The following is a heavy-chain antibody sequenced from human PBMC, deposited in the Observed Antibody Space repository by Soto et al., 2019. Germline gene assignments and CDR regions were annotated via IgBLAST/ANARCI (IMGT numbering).Heavy chain of an antibody. J-gene: IGHJ4*02. D-gene: IGHD5-12*01. CDR1: GYTFNSYG. Sequence: KVSCKASGYTFNSYGISWVRQMPGKGLEWMGIIYPGDSDTRYSPSFQGQVTISADKSISTAYLQWSSLKASDTAMYYCARSVEMATILLDYWGQGTLVTVSS. CDR3: ARSVEMATILLDY. V-gene: IGHV5-51*01. CDR2: IYPGDSDT.